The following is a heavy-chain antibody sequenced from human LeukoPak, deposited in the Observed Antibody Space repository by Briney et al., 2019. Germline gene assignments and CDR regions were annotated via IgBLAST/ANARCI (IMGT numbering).Heavy chain of an antibody. CDR1: GFSVSSNY. J-gene: IGHJ4*02. V-gene: IGHV3-30*03. CDR2: ISYDGSNK. D-gene: IGHD3-3*01. CDR3: ASEIIFGSFDY. Sequence: GGSLRLTCAASGFSVSSNYLSWVRQAPGKGLEWVAVISYDGSNKYYADSVKGRFTISRDNSKNTLYLQMNSLRAEDTAVYYCASEIIFGSFDYWGQGTLVTVSS.